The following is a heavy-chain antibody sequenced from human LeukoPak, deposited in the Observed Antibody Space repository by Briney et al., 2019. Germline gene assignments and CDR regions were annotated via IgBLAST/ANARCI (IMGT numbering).Heavy chain of an antibody. J-gene: IGHJ5*02. Sequence: GGSLRLSCAASRFTFSSYSMNWVRQAPGKGLEWVSSISSSGSYIYYADSVKGRFTISRDNAKNSLYLQMNSLKTEDTAVYYCTRHSDFWSGYQTVVWFDPWGQGTLVTVSS. CDR2: ISSSGSYI. CDR1: RFTFSSYS. V-gene: IGHV3-21*03. CDR3: TRHSDFWSGYQTVVWFDP. D-gene: IGHD3-3*01.